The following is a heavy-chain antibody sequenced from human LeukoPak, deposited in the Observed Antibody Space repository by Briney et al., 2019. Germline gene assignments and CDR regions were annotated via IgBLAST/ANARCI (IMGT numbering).Heavy chain of an antibody. Sequence: GASVKVSCKASGYTFTGYYIHWVRQAPGQGLEWMGWINPNSGGTNYAQKFQGGVTMTRDTSISTAYMEMSRLRSDDTAVYYCARDVDRVSQNWFDPWGQGTLVTVSS. CDR3: ARDVDRVSQNWFDP. CDR1: GYTFTGYY. D-gene: IGHD5-12*01. J-gene: IGHJ5*02. V-gene: IGHV1-2*02. CDR2: INPNSGGT.